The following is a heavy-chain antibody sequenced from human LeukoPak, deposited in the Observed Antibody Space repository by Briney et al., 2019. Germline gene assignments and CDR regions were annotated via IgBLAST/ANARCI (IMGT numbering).Heavy chain of an antibody. CDR2: IYYSGST. CDR3: ARGSGSYGFFDL. CDR1: GGSLSTYH. D-gene: IGHD5-18*01. V-gene: IGHV4-59*13. Sequence: SETLSLTCSVSGGSLSTYHWSWIRLSPVKGLEWIGYIYYSGSTNYNPSLKSRVSLSADTSTNQFSLKVRSVTAADTAVYYCARGSGSYGFFDLWGQGALVTVS. J-gene: IGHJ4*02.